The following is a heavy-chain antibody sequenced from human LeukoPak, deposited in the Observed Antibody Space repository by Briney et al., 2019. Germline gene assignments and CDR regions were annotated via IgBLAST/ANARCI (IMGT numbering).Heavy chain of an antibody. J-gene: IGHJ4*02. CDR2: ISSSSSYI. D-gene: IGHD6-13*01. Sequence: PGGSLRLSCAASGFTFSTYEMNWVRQAPGKGLEWVSSISSSSSYIYYADSVKGRFTISRDNAKNSLYLQMNSLRAEDTAVYYCARVTAAAGTGGYYFDYWGQGTLVTVSS. CDR1: GFTFSTYE. V-gene: IGHV3-21*01. CDR3: ARVTAAAGTGGYYFDY.